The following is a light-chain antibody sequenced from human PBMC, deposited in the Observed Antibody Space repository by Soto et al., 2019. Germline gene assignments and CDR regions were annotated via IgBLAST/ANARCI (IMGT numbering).Light chain of an antibody. J-gene: IGLJ2*01. CDR2: EVS. CDR1: SSDVGAYKY. Sequence: QSALTQPPSASGSPGQSVTLSCTGTSSDVGAYKYVSWYQQHPGKAPKLMIYEVSKRPSGVPDRFSGSKSGNTASLTVSGLQAEDEADYYCSSYAGSNNLFGGGTKLTVL. V-gene: IGLV2-8*01. CDR3: SSYAGSNNL.